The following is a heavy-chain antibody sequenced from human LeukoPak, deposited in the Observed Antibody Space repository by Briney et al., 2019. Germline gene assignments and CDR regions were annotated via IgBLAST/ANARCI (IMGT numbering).Heavy chain of an antibody. CDR3: ARGRQIDY. J-gene: IGHJ4*02. CDR1: GFTFSNYW. V-gene: IGHV3-7*01. Sequence: PGGSLRLSCAASGFTFSNYWLTWVRQAPGQGLEWVANIKQDGSEKHYVDSVKGRFTISRDNAKNSLYLQMNSLRAEDTAVYYCARGRQIDYWGQGTLVTVSS. CDR2: IKQDGSEK.